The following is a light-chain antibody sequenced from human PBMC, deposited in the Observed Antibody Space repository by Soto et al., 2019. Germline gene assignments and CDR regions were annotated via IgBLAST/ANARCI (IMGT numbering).Light chain of an antibody. CDR2: GAS. Sequence: EIVMTQSPATLSVSPGERATLSCRASQSVSSNLAWYQQKPGQAPRLLIYGASTRATGIPARFSGSGSGTEFTLTISSLQSEDFAVYYCEQYGSSPRPFGQVTKVDIK. J-gene: IGKJ1*01. CDR1: QSVSSN. CDR3: EQYGSSPRP. V-gene: IGKV3-15*01.